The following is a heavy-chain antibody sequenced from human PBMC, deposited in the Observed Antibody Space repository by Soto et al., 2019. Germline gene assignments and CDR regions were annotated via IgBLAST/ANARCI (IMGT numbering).Heavy chain of an antibody. CDR2: IYYSGST. Sequence: SETLSLTCTVSGGSVSSGSYYWSWIRQPPGKGLEWIGYIYYSGSTNYNPSLKSRVTISVDTSKNQFSLKLSSVTAADTAVYYCARDYSYSSGWYDYWGQGTLVTVSS. J-gene: IGHJ4*02. D-gene: IGHD6-19*01. V-gene: IGHV4-61*01. CDR3: ARDYSYSSGWYDY. CDR1: GGSVSSGSYY.